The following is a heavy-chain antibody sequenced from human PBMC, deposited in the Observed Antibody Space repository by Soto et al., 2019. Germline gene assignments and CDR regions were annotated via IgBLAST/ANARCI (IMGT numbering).Heavy chain of an antibody. D-gene: IGHD5-12*01. CDR2: ISYDGSNK. CDR1: GFTFSSYG. Sequence: GGSLRLSCAASGFTFSSYGMHWVRQAPGKGLEWVAVISYDGSNKYYADSVKGRFTISRDNSKNTLYLQMNSLRAEDTAVYYCAIVATDFDYWGQGTLVTVSS. CDR3: AIVATDFDY. J-gene: IGHJ4*02. V-gene: IGHV3-30*03.